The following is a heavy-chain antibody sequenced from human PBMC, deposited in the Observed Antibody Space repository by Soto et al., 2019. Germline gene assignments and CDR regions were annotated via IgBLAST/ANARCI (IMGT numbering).Heavy chain of an antibody. D-gene: IGHD6-13*01. CDR2: ISANNGDT. CDR3: ARTPPRVTAAGLDC. V-gene: IGHV1-18*01. CDR1: GYTFTSYG. J-gene: IGHJ4*02. Sequence: QVQLVQSGAEVKRPGASVKVSCKASGYTFTSYGINWVRQAPGQGLEWVGWISANNGDTNHAQDFQGRVTMTTDTPTTTAYMDLRSLMSDDTAVYYCARTPPRVTAAGLDCWGQGTLVTVSS.